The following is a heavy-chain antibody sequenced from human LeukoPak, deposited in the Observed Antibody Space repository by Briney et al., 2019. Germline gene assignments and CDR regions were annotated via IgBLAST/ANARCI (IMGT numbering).Heavy chain of an antibody. CDR2: ISSSGSTI. V-gene: IGHV3-11*01. Sequence: GGSLRLSCAASGFTFSDYYMSWIRQAPGKGLEWVSYISSSGSTIYYADSVKGRFTISRDNAKNSLYLQMNSLRAEDTAVYYCARVRTLAYYDFWSGLDNWFDPWGQGTLVTVSS. CDR1: GFTFSDYY. D-gene: IGHD3-3*01. J-gene: IGHJ5*02. CDR3: ARVRTLAYYDFWSGLDNWFDP.